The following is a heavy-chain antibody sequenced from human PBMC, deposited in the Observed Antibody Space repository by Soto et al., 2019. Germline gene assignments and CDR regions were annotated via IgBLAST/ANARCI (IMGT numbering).Heavy chain of an antibody. J-gene: IGHJ1*01. D-gene: IGHD6-13*01. CDR3: ARDQAAGGTISRYFQD. Sequence: GGSLRLSCAASGFTFSSYAMHWVRQAPGKGLEWVAVISYDGSNKYYADSVKGRFTISRDNSKNTLYLQMNSLRAEDTAVYYCARDQAAGGTISRYFQDWGQGTLVTVSS. CDR2: ISYDGSNK. CDR1: GFTFSSYA. V-gene: IGHV3-30-3*01.